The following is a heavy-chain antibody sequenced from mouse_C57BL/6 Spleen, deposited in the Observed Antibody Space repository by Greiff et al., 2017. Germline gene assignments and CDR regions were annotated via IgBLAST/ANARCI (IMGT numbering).Heavy chain of an antibody. CDR3: ARGPDDYQVYFGY. CDR2: IDPSDSYT. Sequence: QVHLQQPGAELVMPGASVKLSCKASGYTFTSYWMHWVKQRPGQGLEWIGEIDPSDSYTNYNQKFKGKSTVTVDKSSSTAYMQLSSLTSEDSAVYYCARGPDDYQVYFGYWGQGTTLTVSS. J-gene: IGHJ2*01. V-gene: IGHV1-69*01. D-gene: IGHD2-4*01. CDR1: GYTFTSYW.